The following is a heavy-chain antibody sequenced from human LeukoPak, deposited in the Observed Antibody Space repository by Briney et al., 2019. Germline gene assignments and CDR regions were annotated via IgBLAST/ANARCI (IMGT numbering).Heavy chain of an antibody. CDR2: ISSSGNT. CDR3: VRGRISEDGLDF. CDR1: GFTFSRSA. V-gene: IGHV3-23*01. D-gene: IGHD6-13*01. J-gene: IGHJ4*02. Sequence: GGSLRLSCAASGFTFSRSAMTWVRQTPGKGLDWVSSISSSGNTYYADSVKGRFTISRDNSKNMLYLQMNSLRAEDTAVYYCVRGRISEDGLDFWGQGTLVTVSS.